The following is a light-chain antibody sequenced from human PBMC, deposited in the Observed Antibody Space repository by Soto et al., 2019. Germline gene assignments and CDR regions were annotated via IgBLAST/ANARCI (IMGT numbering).Light chain of an antibody. CDR1: QSVSSSY. CDR3: QQYGSSPRT. CDR2: GAS. V-gene: IGKV3-20*01. J-gene: IGKJ1*01. Sequence: EIVLTQSAGTLSLSPGERATLSCRASQSVSSSYLAWYQQKPGQAPRLLIYGASSRATGIPDRFSGSGSGTDFTLTINRLEPEDFAVYYCQQYGSSPRTFGQGTKV.